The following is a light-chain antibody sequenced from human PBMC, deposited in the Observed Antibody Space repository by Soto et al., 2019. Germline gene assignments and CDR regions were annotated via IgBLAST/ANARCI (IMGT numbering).Light chain of an antibody. CDR1: QRVSSSY. CDR3: NQYASSHT. Sequence: EIVLTQSPGTLSLSPGERATLSCRVSQRVSSSYLAWYQQKPGQAPRLLIYGASSRATGIPDRFSGSGSGTDFTLTISRLEPEDFAVYYCNQYASSHTFGQGTKLEIK. V-gene: IGKV3-20*01. J-gene: IGKJ2*01. CDR2: GAS.